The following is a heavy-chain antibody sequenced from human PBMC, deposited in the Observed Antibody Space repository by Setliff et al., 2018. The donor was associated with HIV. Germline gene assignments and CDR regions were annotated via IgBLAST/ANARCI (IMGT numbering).Heavy chain of an antibody. Sequence: SETLSLTCAVSGYSISSGYYWGWIRQPPGKGLEWIGSIYHSGSTYYNPSLKSRVTISVDTSKNQFSLELSSVTAADTAVYYCARRIAAAGTKGCFDYWGQGTLVTVSS. CDR3: ARRIAAAGTKGCFDY. CDR2: IYHSGST. CDR1: GYSISSGYY. J-gene: IGHJ4*02. V-gene: IGHV4-38-2*01. D-gene: IGHD6-13*01.